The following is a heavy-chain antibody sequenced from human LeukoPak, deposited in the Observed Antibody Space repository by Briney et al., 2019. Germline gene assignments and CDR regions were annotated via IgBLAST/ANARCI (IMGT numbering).Heavy chain of an antibody. D-gene: IGHD2-2*02. CDR1: GFTFSSYA. V-gene: IGHV3-30-3*01. CDR3: ARALVVVPAAISY. J-gene: IGHJ4*02. CDR2: ISYDGSNK. Sequence: GGSLRLSCAASGFTFSSYAMHWVRQAPGKGLEWVAVISYDGSNKYYADSVKGRFTISRDNSKNTLYLQMNSLRAEDTAVYYCARALVVVPAAISYWGQGTLVTVSS.